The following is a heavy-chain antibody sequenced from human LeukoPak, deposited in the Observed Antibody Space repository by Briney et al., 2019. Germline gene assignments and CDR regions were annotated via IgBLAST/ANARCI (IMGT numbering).Heavy chain of an antibody. J-gene: IGHJ4*02. Sequence: KPSETLSLTCTVSGGSISSSSYYWGWIRQPPGKGLEWIGSIYYSGSTYYNPSLKSRVTISVDTYKNQFSLKLSSVTAADTAVYYCARQMTTVTTVYFDYWGQGTLVTVSS. CDR3: ARQMTTVTTVYFDY. D-gene: IGHD4-17*01. V-gene: IGHV4-39*01. CDR2: IYYSGST. CDR1: GGSISSSSYY.